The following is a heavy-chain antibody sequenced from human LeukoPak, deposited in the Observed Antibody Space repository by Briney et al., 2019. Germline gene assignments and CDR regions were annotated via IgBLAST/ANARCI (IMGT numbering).Heavy chain of an antibody. CDR1: GFTFRSYT. CDR3: AKGQSSSSSEWFDP. Sequence: GGSLRLSCAASGFTFRSYTMTWVRQAPGKGLEWVSTVSGSGAGTYYADSVKGRFTVSRDNSKSTLYLQMNSLRAEDTALYYCAKGQSSSSSEWFDPWGQGTLVTVSS. CDR2: VSGSGAGT. V-gene: IGHV3-23*01. D-gene: IGHD2-2*01. J-gene: IGHJ5*02.